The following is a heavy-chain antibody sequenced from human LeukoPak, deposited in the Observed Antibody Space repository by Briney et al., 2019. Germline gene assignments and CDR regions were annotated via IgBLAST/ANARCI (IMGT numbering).Heavy chain of an antibody. D-gene: IGHD3-9*01. CDR2: INHSGST. CDR1: GGSFSGYY. J-gene: IGHJ4*02. V-gene: IGHV4-34*01. CDR3: ARVPVYYDILTGCYLYSGTVYYFDY. Sequence: SETLSLTCAVYGGSFSGYYWSWIRQPPGKGLEWIGEINHSGSTNYNPSLKSRVTISVDTSKNQFSLKLSSVTAADTAVYYCARVPVYYDILTGCYLYSGTVYYFDYWGQGTLVTVSS.